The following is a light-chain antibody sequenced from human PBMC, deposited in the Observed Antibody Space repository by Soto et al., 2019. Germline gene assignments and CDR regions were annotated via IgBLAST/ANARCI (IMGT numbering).Light chain of an antibody. J-gene: IGLJ1*01. V-gene: IGLV2-14*01. CDR2: EVS. CDR1: SSDVGIYNY. Sequence: QSVLTHPASVSGSPGQSIAISCTGSSSDVGIYNYVSWYQQHPGKVPKLIIYEVSNRPSGASNRFSGSKSGNTASLTISGLQAEDEADYYCSSYTTSSTRVFGTGTKVTVL. CDR3: SSYTTSSTRV.